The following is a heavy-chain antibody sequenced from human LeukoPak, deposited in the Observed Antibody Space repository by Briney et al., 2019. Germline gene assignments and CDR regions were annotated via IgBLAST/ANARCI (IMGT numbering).Heavy chain of an antibody. CDR2: IYSSGST. J-gene: IGHJ3*02. D-gene: IGHD4-17*01. CDR1: GASISAFH. V-gene: IGHV4-4*07. Sequence: PSETLSLTCTVSGASISAFHWPWFRQPAGKTLEWIGLIYSSGSTLLNPALKTRDAMSLDLTKNQLSLRLTSLTAADTAMYYCARDLVTVIKGFDIWGQGTMVSVS. CDR3: ARDLVTVIKGFDI.